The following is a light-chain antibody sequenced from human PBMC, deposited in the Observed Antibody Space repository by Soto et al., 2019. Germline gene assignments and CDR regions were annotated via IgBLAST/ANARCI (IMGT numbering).Light chain of an antibody. V-gene: IGLV7-43*01. CDR2: STT. CDR3: LLYYGGAQVWV. J-gene: IGLJ3*02. CDR1: TGSVTSVSY. Sequence: QAVVTQEPSLTVSPGGTVTLTCASSTGSVTSVSYASWFQQKPGQPPRSLIYSTTNKNSWTPARFSGSLLGGKAVLTLSGVQPEDEAEYYCLLYYGGAQVWVFGRGTQLTVL.